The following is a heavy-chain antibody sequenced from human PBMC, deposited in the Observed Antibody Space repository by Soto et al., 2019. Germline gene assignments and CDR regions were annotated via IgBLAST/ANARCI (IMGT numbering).Heavy chain of an antibody. V-gene: IGHV4-31*03. J-gene: IGHJ4*02. CDR1: GGSISSGGYY. CDR3: ARGLVPAANLY. Sequence: SETLSLTCTVSGGSISSGGYYWNWIRQHPGKGPEWIGYIFYSGGTYYNPSLKSRVAISVETSKNQFSLKLNSVTAADTAVYYCARGLVPAANLYWGQGTLVTVSS. CDR2: IFYSGGT. D-gene: IGHD2-2*01.